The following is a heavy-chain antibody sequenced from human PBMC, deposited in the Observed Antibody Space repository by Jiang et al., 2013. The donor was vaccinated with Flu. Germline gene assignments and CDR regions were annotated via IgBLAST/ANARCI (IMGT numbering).Heavy chain of an antibody. D-gene: IGHD3-22*01. CDR1: FSSYA. Sequence: FSSYAISWVRQAPGQGLEWMGRIIPIFGIANYAQNFQGRVTITADKSTSTAYMELSSLRSEDTAVYYCASFRYDNTGYYYGLFDYWGQGTLVTVSS. J-gene: IGHJ4*02. V-gene: IGHV1-69*04. CDR3: ASFRYDNTGYYYGLFDY. CDR2: IIPIFGIA.